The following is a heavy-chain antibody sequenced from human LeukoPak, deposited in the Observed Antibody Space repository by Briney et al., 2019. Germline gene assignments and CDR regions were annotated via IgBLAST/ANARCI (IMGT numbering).Heavy chain of an antibody. CDR1: GGSIRSYY. CDR3: ARLKYYYDSSGYRAEYFQH. J-gene: IGHJ1*01. D-gene: IGHD3-22*01. CDR2: IYYSGST. Sequence: SETLSLTCTVSGGSIRSYYWSWIRQSPGKGLEWIGYIYYSGSTNYNPSLKSRVTISVYTSKNQFSLKLSSVTAADTAVYYCARLKYYYDSSGYRAEYFQHWGQGTLVTVSS. V-gene: IGHV4-59*01.